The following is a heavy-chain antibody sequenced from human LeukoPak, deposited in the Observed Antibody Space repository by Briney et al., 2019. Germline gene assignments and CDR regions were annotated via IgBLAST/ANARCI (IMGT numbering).Heavy chain of an antibody. V-gene: IGHV4-34*01. CDR3: ARGGDFWSGFYTYYYYGMDV. CDR1: GGSFSGYY. Sequence: SETLSLTCAVYGGSFSGYYWSWIRQPPGKGLEWIGEINHSGSTNYNPSLKSRVTISVDTSKNQFSLKLSSVTAADTAVYYCARGGDFWSGFYTYYYYGMDVWGQGTTVTVSS. CDR2: INHSGST. J-gene: IGHJ6*02. D-gene: IGHD3-3*01.